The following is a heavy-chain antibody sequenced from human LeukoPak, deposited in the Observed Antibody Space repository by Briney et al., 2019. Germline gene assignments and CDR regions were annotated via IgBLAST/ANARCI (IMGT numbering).Heavy chain of an antibody. D-gene: IGHD5-18*01. Sequence: RASVKVSCKASGYTFTSYYMHWVRQAPGQGLEWMGIINPSDGTTYYAQKFRGRVTMTRDTSTSTVYMDLSNLRSEDTAVYYCERAIVRTGYSWDFDYWGQGTLVTVSS. J-gene: IGHJ4*02. CDR2: INPSDGTT. CDR1: GYTFTSYY. CDR3: ERAIVRTGYSWDFDY. V-gene: IGHV1-46*01.